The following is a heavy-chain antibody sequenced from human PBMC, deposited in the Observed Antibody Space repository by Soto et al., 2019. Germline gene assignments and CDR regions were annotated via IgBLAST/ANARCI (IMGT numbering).Heavy chain of an antibody. J-gene: IGHJ4*02. CDR1: GGSISSYY. Sequence: QVQLQESGPGLVKPSETLSLTCTVSGGSISSYYWSWIRQPSGKGLEWIGYIYYSGSTNYNPSLKSRVTISVDTSKNQFSLKLSSVTAADTAVYYCASSGSTSLFDYWGQGTLVTVSS. CDR3: ASSGSTSLFDY. CDR2: IYYSGST. V-gene: IGHV4-59*01. D-gene: IGHD2-2*01.